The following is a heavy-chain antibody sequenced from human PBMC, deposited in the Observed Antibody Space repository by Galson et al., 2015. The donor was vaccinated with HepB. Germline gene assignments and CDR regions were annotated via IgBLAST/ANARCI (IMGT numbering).Heavy chain of an antibody. CDR2: ISYDGSNK. CDR3: ARDPRIVVVPAAIKTRETTPETNPMDV. Sequence: SLRLSCAASGFTFSSYAMHWVRQAPGKGLEWVAVISYDGSNKYYADSVKGRFTISRDNSKNTLYLQMNSLRAEDTAVYYCARDPRIVVVPAAIKTRETTPETNPMDVWGKGTTVTVSS. V-gene: IGHV3-30-3*01. D-gene: IGHD2-2*01. J-gene: IGHJ6*03. CDR1: GFTFSSYA.